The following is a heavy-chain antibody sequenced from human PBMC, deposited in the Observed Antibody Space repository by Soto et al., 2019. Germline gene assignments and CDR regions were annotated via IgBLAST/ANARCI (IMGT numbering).Heavy chain of an antibody. CDR1: GGSISSYY. V-gene: IGHV4-59*01. Sequence: SETLSLTCTVSGGSISSYYWSWIRQPPGEGLEWIGYIYYSGSTNYNPSLKSRVTISVDTSKNQFSLKLSSVTAADTAVYYCARVREGQMATLYYFDYWGQGTLVTVSS. J-gene: IGHJ4*02. CDR2: IYYSGST. D-gene: IGHD5-12*01. CDR3: ARVREGQMATLYYFDY.